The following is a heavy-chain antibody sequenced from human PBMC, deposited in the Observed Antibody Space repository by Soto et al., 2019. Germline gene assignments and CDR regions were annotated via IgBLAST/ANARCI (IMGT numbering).Heavy chain of an antibody. J-gene: IGHJ4*02. CDR2: ISGSGGST. V-gene: IGHV3-23*01. CDR1: GFTCSRDA. CDR3: AKTVRRVTPYYFHY. Sequence: GGSLRLSCAASGFTCSRDAMSWVRQAPGKGLEWVSAISGSGGSTYYADSVRGRFTISRDNSKNTLYLQMNSLRAEDTAVYYCAKTVRRVTPYYFHYWGQGPLLTLSS. D-gene: IGHD3-10*01.